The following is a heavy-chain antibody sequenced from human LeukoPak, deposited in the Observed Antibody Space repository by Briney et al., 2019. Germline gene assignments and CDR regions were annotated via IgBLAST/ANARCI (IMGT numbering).Heavy chain of an antibody. V-gene: IGHV4-34*01. CDR2: INHSGST. D-gene: IGHD4-17*01. CDR3: AREADYGDYVTFVY. Sequence: PSETLSLTCAVYGGSFSGYYWSWVRQPPGKGLEWIGEINHSGSTNYNPSLKSRVTISVDTSKNQFSLKLSSVTAADTAVYYCAREADYGDYVTFVYWGQGTLVTVSS. CDR1: GGSFSGYY. J-gene: IGHJ4*02.